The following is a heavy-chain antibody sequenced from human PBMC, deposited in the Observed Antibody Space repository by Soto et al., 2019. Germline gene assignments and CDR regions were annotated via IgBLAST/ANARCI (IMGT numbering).Heavy chain of an antibody. J-gene: IGHJ3*02. CDR2: IYYSGST. CDR1: GGSISSYY. Sequence: SETLSLTCTVSGGSISSYYLSWIRQPPGKGLEWIGYIYYSGSTNYNPSLKSRVTISVDTSKNQFSLKLSSVTAADTAVYYCARTKYYYDSSGYYPDRHFDIWGQGTMVTVSS. D-gene: IGHD3-22*01. CDR3: ARTKYYYDSSGYYPDRHFDI. V-gene: IGHV4-59*01.